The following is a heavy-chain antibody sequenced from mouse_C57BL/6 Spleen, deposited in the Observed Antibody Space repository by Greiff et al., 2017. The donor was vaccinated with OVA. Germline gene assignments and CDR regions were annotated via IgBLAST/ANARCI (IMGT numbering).Heavy chain of an antibody. D-gene: IGHD4-1*01. J-gene: IGHJ4*01. CDR1: GYTFTSYW. Sequence: QVQLQQPGTELVKPGASVKLSCKASGYTFTSYWMHWVKQRPGQGLEWIGNINPSNGGTNYNEKFKSKATLTVDKSSSTAYMQLSSLTSEDSAVYYGERGSGVYYAMDYWGQGTSVTVSS. V-gene: IGHV1-53*01. CDR3: ERGSGVYYAMDY. CDR2: INPSNGGT.